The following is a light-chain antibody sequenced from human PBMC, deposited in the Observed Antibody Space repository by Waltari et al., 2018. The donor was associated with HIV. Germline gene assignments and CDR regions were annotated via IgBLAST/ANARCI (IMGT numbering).Light chain of an antibody. CDR1: SSDIGGSIY. V-gene: IGLV2-14*03. Sequence: QSALTQPASVSGSPGQSITISCTGTSSDIGGSIYVSWYQQHPNKAPKLMIYDVTKRPSGVSTRFSGSKSGNTASLTISGLQAEDEADYYCNSYTNNSTYVFGTGTKVTVL. J-gene: IGLJ1*01. CDR3: NSYTNNSTYV. CDR2: DVT.